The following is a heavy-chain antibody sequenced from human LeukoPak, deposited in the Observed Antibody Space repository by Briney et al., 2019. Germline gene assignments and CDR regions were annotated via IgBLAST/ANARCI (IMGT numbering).Heavy chain of an antibody. J-gene: IGHJ4*02. Sequence: GGSLRLSCAASGFTFSSYAMSWVRRAPGKGLEWVSAISGSGGSTYYADSVKGRFTISRDNSKNTLYLQMNSLRAEDTAVYYFAEETVFSIDYWGEGALVTVSS. CDR1: GFTFSSYA. V-gene: IGHV3-23*01. D-gene: IGHD2/OR15-2a*01. CDR2: ISGSGGST. CDR3: AEETVFSIDY.